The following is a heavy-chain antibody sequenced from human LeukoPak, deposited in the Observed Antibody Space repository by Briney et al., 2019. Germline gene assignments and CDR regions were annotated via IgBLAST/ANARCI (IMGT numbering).Heavy chain of an antibody. D-gene: IGHD6-13*01. V-gene: IGHV4-4*02. CDR1: GGSISSSNW. CDR2: IYHSGST. Sequence: SETLSLTCAVSGGSISSSNWWSWVRPPPGKGLEWIGEIYHSGSTNYNPSLKSRVTISVDKSKNQFSLKLSSVTAADTAVYYCARDTVIAAAGPRGFDYWGQGTLVTVSS. J-gene: IGHJ4*02. CDR3: ARDTVIAAAGPRGFDY.